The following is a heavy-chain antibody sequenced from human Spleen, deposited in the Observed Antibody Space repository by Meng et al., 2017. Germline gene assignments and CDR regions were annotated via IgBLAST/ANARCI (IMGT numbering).Heavy chain of an antibody. Sequence: GESLKISCAASGFTFSSYAMSWVRQAPGKGLEWVSAISGSGGRTYYEDSVKGRFTISRDNSKNTLYLQINRLRAEDTAVYYCAKLGYYDSNGSRADVYYYYYCMDVWGQGTTVTVSS. CDR1: GFTFSSYA. D-gene: IGHD3-22*01. J-gene: IGHJ6*02. V-gene: IGHV3-23*01. CDR2: ISGSGGRT. CDR3: AKLGYYDSNGSRADVYYYYYCMDV.